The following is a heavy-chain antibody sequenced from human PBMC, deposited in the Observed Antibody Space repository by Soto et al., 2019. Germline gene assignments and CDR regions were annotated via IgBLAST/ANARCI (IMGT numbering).Heavy chain of an antibody. CDR3: ARGGLVRGYDY. V-gene: IGHV3-21*06. J-gene: IGHJ4*02. CDR1: GFTFSSYG. Sequence: GGSLRLSCAASGFTFSSYGMNWVRQAPGKGLEWGSFISSSSSYTQYADSVEGRFTVSRDNAKNSLYLQMSSLGTEDTAVYYCARGGLVRGYDYWGQGTRVTVSS. D-gene: IGHD3-10*01. CDR2: ISSSSSYT.